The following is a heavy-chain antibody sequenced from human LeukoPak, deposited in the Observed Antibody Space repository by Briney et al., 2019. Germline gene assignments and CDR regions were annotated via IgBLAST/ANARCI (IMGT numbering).Heavy chain of an antibody. V-gene: IGHV3-48*04. Sequence: GGSLRLSCAASGFTFSTSWMTWVRQAPGKGLEWVSYISNSGSTIYYADSVKGRFTISRDNAKNSLYLQMNSLRAEDTAVYYCARALGGSYYYYYYYMDVWGKGTTVTISS. CDR2: ISNSGSTI. J-gene: IGHJ6*03. CDR1: GFTFSTSW. D-gene: IGHD1-26*01. CDR3: ARALGGSYYYYYYYMDV.